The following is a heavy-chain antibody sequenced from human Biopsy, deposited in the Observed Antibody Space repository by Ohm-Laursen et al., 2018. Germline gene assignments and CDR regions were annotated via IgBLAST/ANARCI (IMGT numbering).Heavy chain of an antibody. CDR2: IFNSANT. CDR3: ARGDYFDSNGYFWFDP. J-gene: IGHJ5*02. CDR1: GVPINGGRYY. V-gene: IGHV4-31*01. D-gene: IGHD3-22*01. Sequence: SDTLSLTCTVSGVPINGGRYYWNWIRHHPGKGLEWIGYIFNSANTYYNPSLKNLITISGDTSKNQFSLKLNSVTAADTAVYYCARGDYFDSNGYFWFDPWGQGTLVTVSS.